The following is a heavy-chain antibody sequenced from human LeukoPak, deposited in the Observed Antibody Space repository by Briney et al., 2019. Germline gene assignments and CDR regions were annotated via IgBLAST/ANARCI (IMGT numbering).Heavy chain of an antibody. CDR3: ARDLRKLLGWFDP. CDR1: GGSISSYY. J-gene: IGHJ5*02. Sequence: SETLSLTCTVSGGSISSYYWSWIRQPPRKGLEWIGYIYYSGSTNYNPSLKSRVTISVDTSKNQFSLKLSSVTAADTAVYYCARDLRKLLGWFDPWGQGTLVTVSS. D-gene: IGHD1-26*01. CDR2: IYYSGST. V-gene: IGHV4-59*01.